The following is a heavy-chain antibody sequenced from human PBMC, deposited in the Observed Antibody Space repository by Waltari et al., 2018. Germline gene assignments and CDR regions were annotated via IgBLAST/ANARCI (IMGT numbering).Heavy chain of an antibody. CDR3: ARDQYGGYPPNAFDL. CDR1: GYAFSGFY. V-gene: IGHV1-2*02. CDR2: IHPNSGDT. Sequence: QAQLMQSGAEVKQPGASVKVSCKASGYAFSGFYIHWVRQAPGQGLEWMGLIHPNSGDTQHAQKFQDSVTLTRDTSITTTYLELSSLTSDDAAVYFCARDQYGGYPPNAFDLWGQGTKVTVSS. D-gene: IGHD3-16*02. J-gene: IGHJ3*01.